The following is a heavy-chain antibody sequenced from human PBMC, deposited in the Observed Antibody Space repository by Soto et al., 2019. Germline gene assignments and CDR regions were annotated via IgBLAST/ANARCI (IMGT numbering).Heavy chain of an antibody. Sequence: EVQLVESGGGLVQPGGSLRLSCAASGFTVSSNYMSWVRQAPGKGLEWVSVIYSGGSTYYPDSVKGRFTISRDNSXXTLYLQMNSLRAEDTAVYYCARVRNSSPYYYGMDVWGQGTTFTVSS. CDR2: IYSGGST. J-gene: IGHJ6*02. V-gene: IGHV3-66*01. D-gene: IGHD6-13*01. CDR1: GFTVSSNY. CDR3: ARVRNSSPYYYGMDV.